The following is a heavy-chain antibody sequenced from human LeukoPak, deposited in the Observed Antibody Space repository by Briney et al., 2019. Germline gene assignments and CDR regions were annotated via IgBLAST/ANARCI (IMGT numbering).Heavy chain of an antibody. CDR2: IYRGGNT. J-gene: IGHJ4*02. CDR3: GSGEWPQNY. CDR1: GFTVGNNY. D-gene: IGHD3-10*01. V-gene: IGHV3-53*01. Sequence: GGSLRLSCAVSGFTVGNNYMTWVRQVPGKGLEWVSLIYRGGNTYYADSVKGRFTISRDNSKNTLYLQMNSLRAEDTAVYYCGSGEWPQNYWGQGTLVTVSS.